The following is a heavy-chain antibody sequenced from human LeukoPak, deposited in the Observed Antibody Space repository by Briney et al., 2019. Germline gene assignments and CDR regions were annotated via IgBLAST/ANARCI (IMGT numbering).Heavy chain of an antibody. D-gene: IGHD4-17*01. CDR3: ASYGITPVTPSY. CDR1: GGTFSSYA. CDR2: IIPIFGTA. J-gene: IGHJ4*02. V-gene: IGHV1-69*13. Sequence: SVKVSCKASGGTFSSYAISWVRQAPGQGLEWMGGIIPIFGTANYAQKFQGRVTITADESTSTAYMELSSLRSGDTAVYYCASYGITPVTPSYWGQGTLVTVSS.